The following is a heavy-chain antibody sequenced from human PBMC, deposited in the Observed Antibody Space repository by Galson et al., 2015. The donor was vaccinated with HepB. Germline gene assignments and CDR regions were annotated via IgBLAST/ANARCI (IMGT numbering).Heavy chain of an antibody. CDR2: IYWDDDK. V-gene: IGHV2-5*02. CDR3: AHRVAAAGTGLWYFDY. D-gene: IGHD6-13*01. Sequence: PALVKPTQTLTLTCTFSGFSLSTSGVGVGWIRQPPGKALEWLALIYWDDDKRYSPSLKSRLTITKDTSKNQVVLTMTNMDPVDTATYYCAHRVAAAGTGLWYFDYWGQGTLVTVSS. J-gene: IGHJ4*02. CDR1: GFSLSTSGVG.